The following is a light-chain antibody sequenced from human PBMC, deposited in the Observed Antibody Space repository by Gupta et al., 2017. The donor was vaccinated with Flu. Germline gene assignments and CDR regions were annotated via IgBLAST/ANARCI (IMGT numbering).Light chain of an antibody. V-gene: IGKV1-33*01. CDR2: DSS. Sequence: DRVTITCQASQDINNNLNWYQQKPGKAPDLLIFDSSTLETGVTSRFSGSGSGTDFTFTISSLQPEDIATYYCQQYDILPWTFGQGTKVEIK. CDR3: QQYDILPWT. CDR1: QDINNN. J-gene: IGKJ1*01.